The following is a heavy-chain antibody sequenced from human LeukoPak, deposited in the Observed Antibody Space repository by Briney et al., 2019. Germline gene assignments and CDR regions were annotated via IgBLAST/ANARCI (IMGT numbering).Heavy chain of an antibody. Sequence: GGSLRLSCTASGFTFSGAWMTWVRQAPGKGLEWVANIREDRTEKNYVDSVKGRFTISRDNAKNSLFLQMNNLRDDDTAIYYCARHVGISFWGQGTLVTVSS. CDR3: ARHVGISF. D-gene: IGHD7-27*01. CDR2: IREDRTEK. V-gene: IGHV3-7*01. J-gene: IGHJ4*02. CDR1: GFTFSGAW.